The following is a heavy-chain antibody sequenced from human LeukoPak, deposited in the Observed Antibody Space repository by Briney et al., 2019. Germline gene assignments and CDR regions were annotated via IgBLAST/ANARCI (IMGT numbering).Heavy chain of an antibody. CDR3: ARVPGYSSSWYQDY. J-gene: IGHJ4*02. CDR1: GFTFSDYY. V-gene: IGHV3-11*05. Sequence: GGSLRLSCAASGFTFSDYYMSWIRQAPGKGLEWVSYVSSSSSYTNYADSVKGRFTISRDNAKNSLYLQMNSLRAEDTAVYYCARVPGYSSSWYQDYWGQGTLVTVSS. D-gene: IGHD6-13*01. CDR2: VSSSSSYT.